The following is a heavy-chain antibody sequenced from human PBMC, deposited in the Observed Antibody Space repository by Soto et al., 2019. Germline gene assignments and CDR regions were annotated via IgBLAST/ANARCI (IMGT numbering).Heavy chain of an antibody. D-gene: IGHD1-26*01. CDR3: ASARSSVGAPGGFIEF. Sequence: EVQLVESGGGLVQPGGSLRLSYAASGFIFTNYWINWVRQAPGKGLEWVANINPAGSDRRYVDSVKGRFTISRDNAKNSVYLQMNSLRDDDTAVYYCASARSSVGAPGGFIEFWGQGSLVTVSS. V-gene: IGHV3-7*03. CDR1: GFIFTNYW. J-gene: IGHJ4*02. CDR2: INPAGSDR.